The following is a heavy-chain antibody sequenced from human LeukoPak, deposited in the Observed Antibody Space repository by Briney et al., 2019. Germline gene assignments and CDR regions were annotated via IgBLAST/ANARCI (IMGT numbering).Heavy chain of an antibody. Sequence: GESLKISCKGSGYSFTSYWIGWVRQMPGKGLEWMGIIYPGDSDTSYSPSFQGQVTISADKSISTAYLQWSSLKASDTAMYYCARHGPYSGSYYGAFDIWGQGTMVTVSS. CDR3: ARHGPYSGSYYGAFDI. D-gene: IGHD1-26*01. J-gene: IGHJ3*02. V-gene: IGHV5-51*01. CDR2: IYPGDSDT. CDR1: GYSFTSYW.